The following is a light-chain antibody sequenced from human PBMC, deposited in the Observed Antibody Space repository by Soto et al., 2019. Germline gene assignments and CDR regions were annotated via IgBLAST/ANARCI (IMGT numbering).Light chain of an antibody. Sequence: DIQMTQSPSTLSASVGDRVTITCRASQSISTWLAWYQQKPGKAPKVVIYDASTLETGVPSRFSGSGSGTEFTLTVSSLRPDDFATYYCQQYHSYSVTFGQGTRLEIK. J-gene: IGKJ5*01. CDR3: QQYHSYSVT. V-gene: IGKV1-5*01. CDR1: QSISTW. CDR2: DAS.